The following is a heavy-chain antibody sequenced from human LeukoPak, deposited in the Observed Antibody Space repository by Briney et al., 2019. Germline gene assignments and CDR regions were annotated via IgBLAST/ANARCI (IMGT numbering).Heavy chain of an antibody. Sequence: ASVKVSCKVSGYTLTELSMHWVRRAPGKGLEWMGGFDPEDGETIYAQKFQGRVTMTEDTSTDTAYMELSSLRSEDTAVYYCATDSSGYFDMDVWGQGTTVTVSS. CDR2: FDPEDGET. CDR3: ATDSSGYFDMDV. CDR1: GYTLTELS. J-gene: IGHJ6*02. D-gene: IGHD3-22*01. V-gene: IGHV1-24*01.